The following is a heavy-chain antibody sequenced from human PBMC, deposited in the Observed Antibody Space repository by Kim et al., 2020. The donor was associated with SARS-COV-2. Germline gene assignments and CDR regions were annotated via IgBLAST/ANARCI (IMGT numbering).Heavy chain of an antibody. CDR2: ISSSSSYT. J-gene: IGHJ6*02. CDR3: ARVGYDYVWGSYRDYYSYYGMDV. V-gene: IGHV3-11*05. Sequence: GGSLRLSCAASGFTFSDYYMSWIRQAPGKGLEWVSYISSSSSYTNYADSVKGRFTISRDNAKNSLYLQMNSLRAEDTAVYYCARVGYDYVWGSYRDYYSYYGMDVGRQGTAVTVS. CDR1: GFTFSDYY. D-gene: IGHD3-16*02.